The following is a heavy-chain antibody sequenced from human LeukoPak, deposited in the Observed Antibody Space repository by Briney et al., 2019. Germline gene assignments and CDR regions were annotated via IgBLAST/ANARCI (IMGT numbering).Heavy chain of an antibody. Sequence: GRSLRLSCAASGFTFSSYGMHWVRQAPGKGLEWVAVIWYDGSNKYYADSVKGRFTISRDNSKNTLYLQMNSLRAEDTAVYYCARDRFADEGYDYWGQGTLVTVSS. CDR3: ARDRFADEGYDY. CDR2: IWYDGSNK. J-gene: IGHJ4*02. V-gene: IGHV3-33*01. D-gene: IGHD3-10*01. CDR1: GFTFSSYG.